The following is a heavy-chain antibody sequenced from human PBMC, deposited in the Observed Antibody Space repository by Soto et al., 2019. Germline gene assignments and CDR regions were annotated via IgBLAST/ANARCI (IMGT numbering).Heavy chain of an antibody. CDR2: INPNSGGT. Sequence: ASVKVSCKASGYTFTGYYMHWVRQAPGQGLEWMGWINPNSGGTNYAQKFQGRVTITADKSTSTAYMELSSLRSEDTAVYYCAILQAAGTGDFDYWGQGTLVTVSS. D-gene: IGHD6-19*01. CDR3: AILQAAGTGDFDY. J-gene: IGHJ4*02. V-gene: IGHV1-2*02. CDR1: GYTFTGYY.